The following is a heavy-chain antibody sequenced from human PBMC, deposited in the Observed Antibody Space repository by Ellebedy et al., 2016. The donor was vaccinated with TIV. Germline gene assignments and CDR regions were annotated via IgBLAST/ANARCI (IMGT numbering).Heavy chain of an antibody. Sequence: PGGSLRLSCAAAGVTVSTNYMSWVRQAPGKGLEWVSIIYSAGTTYYADSVKGRFTISRDNSENTLYLQMNSLRAEDTAVYYCVRVLGMQTDGTWSWYLDLWGRGTLVTVSS. CDR2: IYSAGTT. CDR1: GVTVSTNY. D-gene: IGHD6-13*01. CDR3: VRVLGMQTDGTWSWYLDL. V-gene: IGHV3-53*01. J-gene: IGHJ2*01.